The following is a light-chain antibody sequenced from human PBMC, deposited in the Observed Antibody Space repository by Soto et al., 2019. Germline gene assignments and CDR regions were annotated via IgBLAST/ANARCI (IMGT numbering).Light chain of an antibody. CDR1: QAIRND. Sequence: IQMTQSPSSLSASIGDRVTLTCRASQAIRNDLGWYQQKPGKAPNLLIFGASNLQAGVPVRFSASGSGTNFTLTISNLQPEDFASYYCLQDYTYPWTFGQGTKVDIK. V-gene: IGKV1-6*01. J-gene: IGKJ1*01. CDR2: GAS. CDR3: LQDYTYPWT.